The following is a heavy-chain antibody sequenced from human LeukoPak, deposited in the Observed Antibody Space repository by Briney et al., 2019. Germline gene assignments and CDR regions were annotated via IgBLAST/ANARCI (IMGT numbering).Heavy chain of an antibody. D-gene: IGHD3-22*01. CDR1: GFTFSSYG. CDR2: ISYDGSNK. J-gene: IGHJ4*02. Sequence: GGSLRLSCAASGFTFSSYGMHWVRQAPGKGLEWVAVISYDGSNKYYADSVKGRFTISRDNSKNTLYLQMNSLRAEDTAVYYCATKPPVPYDSSGYSGSFIFDYWGQGNLVTVSS. CDR3: ATKPPVPYDSSGYSGSFIFDY. V-gene: IGHV3-30*03.